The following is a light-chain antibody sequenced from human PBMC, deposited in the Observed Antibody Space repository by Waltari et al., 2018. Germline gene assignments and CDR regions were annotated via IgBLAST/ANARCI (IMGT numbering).Light chain of an antibody. J-gene: IGLJ2*01. Sequence: QSALTQPASVSGSPGQSITISCTGTISDIGRYNYVSWYQHHPDKAPKLMIFDVNNRPSGVSDRFSGSKSGNTASLTISGLQAEDEADYYCSSYTTTSTLLVVFGGGTKLTVL. CDR3: SSYTTTSTLLVV. CDR1: ISDIGRYNY. CDR2: DVN. V-gene: IGLV2-14*03.